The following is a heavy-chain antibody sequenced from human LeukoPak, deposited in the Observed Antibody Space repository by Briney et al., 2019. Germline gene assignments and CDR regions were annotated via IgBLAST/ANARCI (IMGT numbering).Heavy chain of an antibody. J-gene: IGHJ4*02. D-gene: IGHD3-10*01. Sequence: GGSLRLSRAASGFTVSSNYMSWVRQAPGTGLEWVSVIYSGGSTYYADSVKGRFTISRDNSKNTLYLQMNSLRAEDTAVYYCARDSTPLLWFGELGGYYFDYWGQGTLVTVSS. CDR1: GFTVSSNY. CDR3: ARDSTPLLWFGELGGYYFDY. V-gene: IGHV3-53*01. CDR2: IYSGGST.